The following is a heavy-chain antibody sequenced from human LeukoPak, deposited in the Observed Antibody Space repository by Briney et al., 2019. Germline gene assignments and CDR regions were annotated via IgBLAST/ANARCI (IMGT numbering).Heavy chain of an antibody. D-gene: IGHD3-10*01. Sequence: GSSVKVSCKASGGTFSSYAISWVRQAPGQGLEWMGRIIPIFGIANYAQKFQGRVTITADKSTSTAYMELSSLRSEDTAVYYCASVMVRGVNAWDYWGQGTLVTVSS. CDR2: IIPIFGIA. CDR3: ASVMVRGVNAWDY. V-gene: IGHV1-69*04. J-gene: IGHJ4*02. CDR1: GGTFSSYA.